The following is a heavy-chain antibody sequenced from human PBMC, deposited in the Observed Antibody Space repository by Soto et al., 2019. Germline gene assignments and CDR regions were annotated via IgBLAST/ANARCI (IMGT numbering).Heavy chain of an antibody. CDR2: ISYDGSNK. V-gene: IGHV3-30-3*01. CDR1: GFTFSSYA. CDR3: ARALWRDAYNWGYFDL. D-gene: IGHD1-1*01. Sequence: QVQLVESGGGVVQPGRSLRLSCAASGFTFSSYAMHWVRQAPGKGLEWVAVISYDGSNKYYTDSVKGRFTISRYNSNTTLYLKMNRLRAEETGVYYCARALWRDAYNWGYFDLWGRGTLVTVSS. J-gene: IGHJ2*01.